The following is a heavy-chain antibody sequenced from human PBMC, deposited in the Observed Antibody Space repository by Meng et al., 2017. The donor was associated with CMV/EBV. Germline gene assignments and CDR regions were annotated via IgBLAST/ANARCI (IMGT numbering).Heavy chain of an antibody. D-gene: IGHD2-2*01. J-gene: IGHJ4*02. V-gene: IGHV3-9*01. CDR1: GFTFSSYG. Sequence: SLKISCAASGFTFSSYGMHWVRQAPGKGLEWVSGISWNSGSIGYADSVKGRFTISRDNAKNSLYLQMNSLRAEDTALYYCAKDNARYCSSTSCYRFDYWGQGTLVTVSS. CDR2: ISWNSGSI. CDR3: AKDNARYCSSTSCYRFDY.